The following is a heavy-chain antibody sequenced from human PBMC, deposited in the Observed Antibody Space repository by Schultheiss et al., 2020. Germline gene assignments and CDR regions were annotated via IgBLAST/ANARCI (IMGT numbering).Heavy chain of an antibody. V-gene: IGHV1-18*04. CDR2: ISAYNGNT. CDR3: ARDPVAARNYYYYMDV. J-gene: IGHJ6*03. CDR1: RYTFTGYY. Sequence: ASVKVSCKASRYTFTGYYMHWVRQAPGQGLEWMGWISAYNGNTNYAQKLQGRVTMTTDTSTSTAYMELSSLRSDDTAVYYCARDPVAARNYYYYMDVWGKGTTVTVSS. D-gene: IGHD6-6*01.